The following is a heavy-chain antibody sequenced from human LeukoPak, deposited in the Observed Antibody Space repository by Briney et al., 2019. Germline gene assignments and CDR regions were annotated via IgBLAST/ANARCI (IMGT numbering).Heavy chain of an antibody. J-gene: IGHJ4*02. D-gene: IGHD5-18*01. CDR2: ISYDGSNK. Sequence: GGSLRLSCAASGLTFNKYTMHWVRQAPGKGLEWVAVISYDGSNKYYADSVKGRFTISRDNSKNTLYLQMNSLRAEDTAVYYCARGWWIKLWLGDNWGQGNLVNVS. CDR3: ARGWWIKLWLGDN. V-gene: IGHV3-30-3*01. CDR1: GLTFNKYT.